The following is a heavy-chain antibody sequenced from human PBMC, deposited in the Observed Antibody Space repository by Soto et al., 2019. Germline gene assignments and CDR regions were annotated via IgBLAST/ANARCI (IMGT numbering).Heavy chain of an antibody. CDR1: GFSLSNARMG. CDR2: IFSNDEK. V-gene: IGHV2-26*01. J-gene: IGHJ4*02. D-gene: IGHD6-19*01. Sequence: QVTLKESGPVLEKPTETLTLTCTVSGFSLSNARMGVSWIRQPPGKALEWLAHIFSNDEKSYSTSLKSRITISKDTSKSQVVLTMTNMDPVDTATYYCARTHIAVAGQIDYWGQGTLVTVSS. CDR3: ARTHIAVAGQIDY.